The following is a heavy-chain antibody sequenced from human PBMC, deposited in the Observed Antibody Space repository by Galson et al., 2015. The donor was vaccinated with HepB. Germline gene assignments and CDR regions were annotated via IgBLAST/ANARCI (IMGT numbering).Heavy chain of an antibody. Sequence: SLRLSCAASGFTFSSYGMHWVRQAPGKGLEWVAVISYDGSNKYYADSVKGRFTISRDNSKNTLYLQMNSLRAEDTAVYYCAKVRRQDPYYYYGMDVWGQGTTVTVSS. V-gene: IGHV3-30*18. CDR3: AKVRRQDPYYYYGMDV. D-gene: IGHD2-15*01. J-gene: IGHJ6*02. CDR1: GFTFSSYG. CDR2: ISYDGSNK.